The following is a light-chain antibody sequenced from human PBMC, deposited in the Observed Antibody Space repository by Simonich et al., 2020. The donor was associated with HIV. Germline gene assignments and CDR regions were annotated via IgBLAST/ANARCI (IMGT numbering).Light chain of an antibody. CDR2: EGS. CDR1: QSLLHSDGKTY. CDR3: MQSIQLPRT. Sequence: DIVMTQTPHSLSVTPGQPASISCNSSQSLLHSDGKTYLYWYLQKPGQSPQLLMYEGSNRFSGVPDRFSGSGSGTDFTLKISRVEAEDVGVYYCMQSIQLPRTFGPGTKVDLK. V-gene: IGKV2D-29*02. J-gene: IGKJ3*01.